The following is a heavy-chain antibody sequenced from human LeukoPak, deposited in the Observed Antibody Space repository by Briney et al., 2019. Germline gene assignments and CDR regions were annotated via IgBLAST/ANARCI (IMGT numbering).Heavy chain of an antibody. D-gene: IGHD7-27*01. CDR3: ARLRNWAWDFDS. J-gene: IGHJ4*02. CDR2: ISYSGNT. CDR1: GGSISSYY. V-gene: IGHV4-59*01. Sequence: SETLSLTCTVSGGSISSYYWSWIRQPPGKGLEWIGYISYSGNTNYNPSLKSRVTISADTSKNQFSLKMSTVTAADTAVYFCARLRNWAWDFDSWGQGTLVTVSS.